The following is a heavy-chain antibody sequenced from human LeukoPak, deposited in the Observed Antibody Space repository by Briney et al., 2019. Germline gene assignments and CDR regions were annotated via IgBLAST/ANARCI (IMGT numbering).Heavy chain of an antibody. Sequence: GGSLRLSCAASGFTFRSNAMSWVRQAPGKGLEWVSGISGSGLSTDYADSVKGRFTTSRDNSKNTLYLQMNSLRAEDTAVYYCARAATDYWGQGTLVTVSS. J-gene: IGHJ4*02. V-gene: IGHV3-23*01. CDR3: ARAATDY. CDR2: ISGSGLST. CDR1: GFTFRSNA.